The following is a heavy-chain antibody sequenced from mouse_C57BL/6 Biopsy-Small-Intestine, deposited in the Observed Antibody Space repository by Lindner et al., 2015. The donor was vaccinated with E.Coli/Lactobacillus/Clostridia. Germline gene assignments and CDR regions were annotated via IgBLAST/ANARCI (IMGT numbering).Heavy chain of an antibody. V-gene: IGHV1-82*01. D-gene: IGHD1-1*01. CDR2: IYPGDGDT. CDR3: LPYYGSSYGWYFDV. J-gene: IGHJ1*03. Sequence: VQLQESGPELVKPGASVKISCKASGYAFSSSWMNWVKQRPGKGLEWIGRIYPGDGDTNYNGKFKGKATLTADKSSSTAYVQLSSLTSEDSAVYFCLPYYGSSYGWYFDVWGTGTTVTVSS. CDR1: GYAFSSSW.